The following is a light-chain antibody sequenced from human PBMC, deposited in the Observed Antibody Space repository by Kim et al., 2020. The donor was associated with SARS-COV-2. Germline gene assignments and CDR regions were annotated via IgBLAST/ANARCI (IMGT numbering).Light chain of an antibody. V-gene: IGKV1-39*01. CDR1: QSISSY. Sequence: ASVGERVTITCRASQSISSYLNWYQQKPEKAPKVLIYAASSLQSGVPSRFSGSGSGTDFTLTISSLQPEDFATYYCQQSYSTPRTFGQGTKVDIK. CDR2: AAS. CDR3: QQSYSTPRT. J-gene: IGKJ1*01.